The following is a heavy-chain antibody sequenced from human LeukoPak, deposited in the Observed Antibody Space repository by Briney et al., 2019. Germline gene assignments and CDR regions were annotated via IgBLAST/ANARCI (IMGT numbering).Heavy chain of an antibody. CDR3: ARDHGSGWYETHYYFDY. J-gene: IGHJ4*02. CDR1: GFTFSSYA. V-gene: IGHV3-30-3*01. CDR2: ISYDGSNK. Sequence: GGSLRLSCAASGFTFSSYAMHWVRQAPGKGLEWVAVISYDGSNKYYADSVKGRFTISRDNSKNTLYLQMNSLRAEDTAVYYCARDHGSGWYETHYYFDYWGQGTLVTVSS. D-gene: IGHD6-19*01.